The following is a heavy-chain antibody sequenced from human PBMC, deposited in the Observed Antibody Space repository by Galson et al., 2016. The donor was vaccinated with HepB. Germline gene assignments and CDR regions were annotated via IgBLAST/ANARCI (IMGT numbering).Heavy chain of an antibody. Sequence: SLRLSCAASSGFPFSSYGLHWVRQAPGKALEWVAVISYVGTTIFYADSVKGRFTISRDNSKNTLYLQMNSLRREDTAVYYCAKDPRRILGGTVVGDYYNYYMDVWGKGTTVTVSS. J-gene: IGHJ6*03. CDR3: AKDPRRILGGTVVGDYYNYYMDV. D-gene: IGHD1-26*01. CDR1: GFPFSSYG. V-gene: IGHV3-30*18. CDR2: ISYVGTTI.